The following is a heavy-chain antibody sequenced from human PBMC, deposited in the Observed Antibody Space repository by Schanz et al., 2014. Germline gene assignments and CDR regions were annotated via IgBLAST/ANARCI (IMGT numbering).Heavy chain of an antibody. V-gene: IGHV3-23*04. CDR2: MNESHSTI. Sequence: EVQLVESGGGLVEPGGSLRLSCAASGFSFSSYAMGWVRQARGKGLEWVSAMNESHSTIYYADSVRGRFTISRDNAENTLYLQMNSLRPEDTAVYYCAKYRCYYRVSGSYRELEYWGQGTLVTVSS. J-gene: IGHJ4*02. CDR1: GFSFSSYA. CDR3: AKYRCYYRVSGSYRELEY. D-gene: IGHD3-10*01.